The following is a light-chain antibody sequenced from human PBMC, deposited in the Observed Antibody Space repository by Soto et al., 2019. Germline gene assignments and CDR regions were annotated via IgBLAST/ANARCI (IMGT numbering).Light chain of an antibody. CDR2: GAS. CDR3: QQHGSSPIT. Sequence: ELVWTQSPGTRAVSLGEIATRSCRASQSFSSNYLAWYQQKPGQAPRLLFYGASNRATGIPDRFSASGSGTEFNLTISRLEPDDLAVYYCQQHGSSPITFGQGTRLEIK. V-gene: IGKV3-20*01. J-gene: IGKJ5*01. CDR1: QSFSSNY.